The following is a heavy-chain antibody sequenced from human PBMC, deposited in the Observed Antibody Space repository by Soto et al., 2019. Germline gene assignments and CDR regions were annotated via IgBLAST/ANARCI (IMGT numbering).Heavy chain of an antibody. Sequence: QVQLQESGPGLVKPSETLSLTCTVSGGSISSYYWSWIRQPPGKGLEWIGYIYYSGSTNYNPSLKSRVTISVDTSKNQFSLKLSSVTAADTAVYYCARDPRFYGSGSYGLDYWGQGTLVTVSS. V-gene: IGHV4-59*01. CDR1: GGSISSYY. D-gene: IGHD3-10*01. CDR2: IYYSGST. CDR3: ARDPRFYGSGSYGLDY. J-gene: IGHJ4*02.